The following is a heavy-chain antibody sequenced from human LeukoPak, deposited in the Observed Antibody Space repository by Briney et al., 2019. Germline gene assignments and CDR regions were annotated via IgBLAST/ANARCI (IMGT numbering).Heavy chain of an antibody. J-gene: IGHJ6*04. CDR1: GFTFSNAW. V-gene: IGHV3-15*01. CDR2: IKSKTDGGTT. Sequence: GGSLRLSCAASGFTFSNAWMSWVRQAPGKGLEWVGRIKSKTDGGTTDYAAPVKGRFTISRDDSKNTLYLQMNSLKTEDTAVYYCTKSDYYYYYGMDVWGKGTTVTVSS. CDR3: TKSDYYYYYGMDV.